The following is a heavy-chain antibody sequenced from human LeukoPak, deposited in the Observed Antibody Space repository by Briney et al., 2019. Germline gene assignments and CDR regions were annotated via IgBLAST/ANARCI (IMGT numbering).Heavy chain of an antibody. CDR3: AKGGGSGFRSGYSFDY. V-gene: IGHV3-23*01. Sequence: GGSLRLSCAASGFTFSSYAMSWVRQAPGKGLEWVSAVSGSGGSTYYADSVKGRFTISRDNSKNTLYLQMNSLRAEDTAVYYCAKGGGSGFRSGYSFDYWGQGTLVTVSS. CDR2: VSGSGGST. J-gene: IGHJ4*02. D-gene: IGHD3-3*01. CDR1: GFTFSSYA.